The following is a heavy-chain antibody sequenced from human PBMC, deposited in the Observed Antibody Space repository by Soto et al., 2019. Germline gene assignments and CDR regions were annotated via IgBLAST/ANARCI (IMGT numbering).Heavy chain of an antibody. CDR2: IIPIFGTA. D-gene: IGHD1-26*01. CDR3: ARESEWEPRSGAWLDP. J-gene: IGHJ5*02. CDR1: GGTFSSYA. Sequence: QVQLVQSGAEVKKPGSSVKVSCKASGGTFSSYAISWVRQAPGQGLEWMGGIIPIFGTANYAQKFQGRVTITADESTSTAYMELSSLRSEDTAVYYCARESEWEPRSGAWLDPWGQGTLVTVSS. V-gene: IGHV1-69*01.